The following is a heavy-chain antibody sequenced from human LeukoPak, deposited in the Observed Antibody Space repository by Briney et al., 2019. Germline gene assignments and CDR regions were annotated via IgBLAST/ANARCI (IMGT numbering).Heavy chain of an antibody. D-gene: IGHD3-9*01. CDR3: AREPYDILTGYYNPSGMDV. CDR1: GGSISSGGYY. CDR2: IYYSGST. J-gene: IGHJ6*02. Sequence: SETLSLTCTVSGGSISSGGYYWSWIRQHPGKGLEWIGYIYYSGSTYYNPSLKSRVTISVDTSKNQFSLKLSSVTAADTAVYHCAREPYDILTGYYNPSGMDVWGQGTTVTVSS. V-gene: IGHV4-31*03.